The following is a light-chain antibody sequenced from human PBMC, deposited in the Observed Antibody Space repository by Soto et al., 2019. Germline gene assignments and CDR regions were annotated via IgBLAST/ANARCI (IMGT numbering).Light chain of an antibody. CDR3: TSYAGSNNVV. CDR1: SSDVGGYNY. J-gene: IGLJ2*01. Sequence: QSVLTQPPSASGSPGQSVTISCTGTSSDVGGYNYVSWYQQHPGKAPKLMIYDVNKRPSGVPERFSGSKSGNTASLTVSGLQAEDEADYYCTSYAGSNNVVFGGGTQLTVL. V-gene: IGLV2-8*01. CDR2: DVN.